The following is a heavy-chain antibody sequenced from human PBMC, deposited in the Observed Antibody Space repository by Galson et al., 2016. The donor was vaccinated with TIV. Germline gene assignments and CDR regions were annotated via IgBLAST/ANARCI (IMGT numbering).Heavy chain of an antibody. J-gene: IGHJ3*02. D-gene: IGHD4-17*01. V-gene: IGHV3-23*01. CDR2: ISLSGTTT. Sequence: SLRLSCAASGFSARNYVMSWVRQTPGKGLEWVSGISLSGTTTYYADSVRGRFTISRDNSKYTLYLEMKSLRAEDTAVYYCAKPEGDGDYSLGAAFDKWGQGTLVPVSS. CDR3: AKPEGDGDYSLGAAFDK. CDR1: GFSARNYV.